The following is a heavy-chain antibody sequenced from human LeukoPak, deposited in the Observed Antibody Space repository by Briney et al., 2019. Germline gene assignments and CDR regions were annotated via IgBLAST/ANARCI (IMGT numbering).Heavy chain of an antibody. V-gene: IGHV4-39*07. CDR2: IYYSGST. J-gene: IGHJ4*02. D-gene: IGHD2-2*01. CDR3: ARGGDTGYCSSTSCLPFDY. Sequence: PSETLSLTCTVSGGSISSSSYYWGWIRQPPGKGLEWIGSIYYSGSTNYNPSLKSRVTISVDTSKNQFSLKLSSVTAADTAVYYCARGGDTGYCSSTSCLPFDYWGQGTLVTVSS. CDR1: GGSISSSSYY.